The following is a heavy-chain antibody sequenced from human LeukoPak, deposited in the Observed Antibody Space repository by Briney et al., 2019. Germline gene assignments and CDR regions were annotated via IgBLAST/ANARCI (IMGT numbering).Heavy chain of an antibody. CDR3: AKGASSSSAPLSGSHLFDY. CDR2: ISGSGAST. V-gene: IGHV3-23*01. CDR1: GFTFSSYA. Sequence: GGSLRLSCAASGFTFSSYAMSWVRQAPGKGLEWVSVISGSGASTYYADSVKGRFTISRDNSKNTLYLQMNSLRAEDTAVYYCAKGASSSSAPLSGSHLFDYWGQGTPVTVSS. D-gene: IGHD1-26*01. J-gene: IGHJ4*02.